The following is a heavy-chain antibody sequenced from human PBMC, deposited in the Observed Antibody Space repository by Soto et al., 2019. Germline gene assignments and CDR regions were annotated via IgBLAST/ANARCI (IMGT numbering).Heavy chain of an antibody. CDR3: ARDDIVVVPAAYYYYYYGMDV. D-gene: IGHD2-2*01. CDR1: GFTFSSYA. Sequence: PGGSLRLSCAASGFTFSSYAMHWVRQAPGKGLEWVAVISYEGSNKYYADSVKGRFTISRDNSKNTLYLQMNSLRAEDTAVYYCARDDIVVVPAAYYYYYYGMDVWGQGTTVTVSS. CDR2: ISYEGSNK. V-gene: IGHV3-30-3*01. J-gene: IGHJ6*02.